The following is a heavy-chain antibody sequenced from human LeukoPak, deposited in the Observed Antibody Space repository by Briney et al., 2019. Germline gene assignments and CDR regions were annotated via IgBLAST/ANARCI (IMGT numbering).Heavy chain of an antibody. D-gene: IGHD1-26*01. CDR3: ASPVGATTVRAFDI. Sequence: GGSLRLSCAASGFIFSDHCMDWVRQAPGKGLEWVGRTRNEANIYTTKYAASVKGRFTTSRDDSKNSLYLQMNSLKTEDTAVYYCASPVGATTVRAFDIWGQGTMVTVSS. CDR1: GFIFSDHC. V-gene: IGHV3-72*01. J-gene: IGHJ3*02. CDR2: TRNEANIYTT.